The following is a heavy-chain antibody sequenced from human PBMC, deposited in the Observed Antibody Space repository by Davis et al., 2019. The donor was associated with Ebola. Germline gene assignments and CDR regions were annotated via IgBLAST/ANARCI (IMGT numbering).Heavy chain of an antibody. CDR2: ISSSGSTI. V-gene: IGHV3-48*03. D-gene: IGHD5-24*01. CDR3: ARDDDRMATYLSYYYYGMDV. CDR1: GFTFSSYE. J-gene: IGHJ6*02. Sequence: GGSLRLSCAASGFTFSSYEMNWVRQAPGKGLEWVSYISSSGSTIYYADSVKGRFTISRDNAKNSLYLQMNSLRAEDTAVYYCARDDDRMATYLSYYYYGMDVWGQGTTVTVSS.